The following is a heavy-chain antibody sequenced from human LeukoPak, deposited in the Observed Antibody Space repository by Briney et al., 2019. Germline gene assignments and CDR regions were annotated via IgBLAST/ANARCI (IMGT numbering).Heavy chain of an antibody. CDR1: GFTFSSYS. V-gene: IGHV3-7*01. D-gene: IGHD2-15*01. CDR2: IKKAGSET. CDR3: AREDGYCSGGNCYSYFDS. Sequence: GGSLRLSCAASGFTFSSYSMNWVRQAPGKGLEWVAYIKKAGSETYYVDSVKGRFTITRDNTRNSLFLQMYSLRAEDTAVYFCAREDGYCSGGNCYSYFDSWGQGTQVTVSS. J-gene: IGHJ4*02.